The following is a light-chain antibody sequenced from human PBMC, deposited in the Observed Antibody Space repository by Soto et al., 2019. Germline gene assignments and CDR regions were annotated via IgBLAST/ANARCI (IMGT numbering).Light chain of an antibody. CDR1: SSDVGSYNL. V-gene: IGLV2-23*01. CDR2: EGS. Sequence: QSALAQPASVSGSPGQSITISCTGTSSDVGSYNLVSWYQQHPGKAPKLMIYEGSKRPSGVSNRFSGSKSGNTASLTISGLQTGDEADYYCGSWDSSLSAYVFGTGTKVTVL. CDR3: GSWDSSLSAYV. J-gene: IGLJ1*01.